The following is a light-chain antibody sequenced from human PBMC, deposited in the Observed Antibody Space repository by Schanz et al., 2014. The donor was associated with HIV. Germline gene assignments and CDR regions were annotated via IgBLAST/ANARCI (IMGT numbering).Light chain of an antibody. CDR1: SSNIGSVYD. CDR3: QSYDSGLSGSV. CDR2: ANS. Sequence: QSVLTQPPSVSGAPGQRVTISCTGSSSNIGSVYDVHWYQQLPGTAPKHLIFANSDRPSGVPDRFSGSKSGTSASLAITGLQAEDEADYYCQSYDSGLSGSVFGGGTKLTVL. J-gene: IGLJ2*01. V-gene: IGLV1-40*01.